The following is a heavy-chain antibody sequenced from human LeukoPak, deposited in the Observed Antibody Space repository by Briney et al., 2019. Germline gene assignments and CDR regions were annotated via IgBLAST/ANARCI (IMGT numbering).Heavy chain of an antibody. V-gene: IGHV3-23*01. CDR3: AKHPVDYVDYGGSYYFDY. D-gene: IGHD4/OR15-4a*01. J-gene: IGHJ4*02. CDR2: ISGSGGCT. CDR1: GFSISSYA. Sequence: GGSLRLSCAASGFSISSYAMSWVRQAPGKGLEWVSGISGSGGCTDNAGSVKGRFSISRDNSRNTVYLQMSNLRAEDTALYYCAKHPVDYVDYGGSYYFDYWGQGTLVTVSS.